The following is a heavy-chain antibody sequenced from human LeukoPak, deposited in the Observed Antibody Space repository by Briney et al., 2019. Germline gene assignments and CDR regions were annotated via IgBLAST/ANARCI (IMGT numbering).Heavy chain of an antibody. D-gene: IGHD3-3*01. Sequence: SETLSLTCTVSGGSTSSYYWSWIRQPAGKGLEWIGRIYTSGSTNYNPSLKSRVTMSVDTSKNQFSLKLSSVTAADTAVYYCARETIFGVGYYYYGMDVWGQGTTVTVSS. CDR1: GGSTSSYY. V-gene: IGHV4-4*07. CDR3: ARETIFGVGYYYYGMDV. CDR2: IYTSGST. J-gene: IGHJ6*02.